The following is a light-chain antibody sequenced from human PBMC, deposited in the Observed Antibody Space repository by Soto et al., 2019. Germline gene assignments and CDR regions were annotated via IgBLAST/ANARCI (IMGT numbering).Light chain of an antibody. V-gene: IGKV1-9*01. CDR3: QQLKTYPIT. CDR2: AAS. J-gene: IGKJ5*01. Sequence: DIQMTQSPSSLSASVGDRVTITCQASQDISTYLAWYQQKPGKAPKLLIYAASTLQSGVPSRFSGSASGTEFTLTISSLQPEDFAIYYCQQLKTYPITFGQGTRLEIK. CDR1: QDISTY.